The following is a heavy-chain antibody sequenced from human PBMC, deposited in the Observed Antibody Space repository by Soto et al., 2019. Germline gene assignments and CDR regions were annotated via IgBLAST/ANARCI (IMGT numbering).Heavy chain of an antibody. CDR3: ASWHEREHAYDV. J-gene: IGHJ3*01. Sequence: DVQLVESGGGLIQPGASLRLSCAAFGLTVSGKKYVAWVRQAPGKGPEWVSALYDVDGSFYADSVKGRFTTSSDSSKTTVYLQMNGLRPDDTAVYYCASWHEREHAYDVWGQGTTVTVSS. CDR2: LYDVDGS. V-gene: IGHV3-53*01. D-gene: IGHD1-1*01. CDR1: GLTVSGKKY.